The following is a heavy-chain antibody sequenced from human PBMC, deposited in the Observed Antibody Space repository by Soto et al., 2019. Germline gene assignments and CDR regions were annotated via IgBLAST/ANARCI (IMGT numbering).Heavy chain of an antibody. Sequence: SETLSLTCTVSGGSISGYYWTWIRQPAWKGLEWIVRIYSSGTTKYNPSLKSRVTMSLDTSKNKFSLRLSSVTATDTAVYYCARGQRFSDWFDPWGPGTLVT. CDR2: IYSSGTT. J-gene: IGHJ5*02. CDR3: ARGQRFSDWFDP. V-gene: IGHV4-4*07. CDR1: GGSISGYY. D-gene: IGHD3-3*01.